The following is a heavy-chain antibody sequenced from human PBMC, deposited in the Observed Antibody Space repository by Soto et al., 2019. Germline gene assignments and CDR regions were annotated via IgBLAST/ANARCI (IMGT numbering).Heavy chain of an antibody. V-gene: IGHV1-69*13. CDR2: IIPIFGTA. CDR1: GGTFGSYA. CDR3: ARERAYDSSGYYYVDFDY. Sequence: SVKVSCKASGGTFGSYAISWVRQAPGQGLEWMGGIIPIFGTANYAQKFQGRVTITADESTSTAYMELSSLRSEDTAVYYCARERAYDSSGYYYVDFDYWGQGTLVTVSS. D-gene: IGHD3-22*01. J-gene: IGHJ4*02.